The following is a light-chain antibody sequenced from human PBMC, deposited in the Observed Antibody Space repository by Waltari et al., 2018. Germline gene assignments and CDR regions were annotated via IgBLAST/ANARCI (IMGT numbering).Light chain of an antibody. V-gene: IGKV2-28*01. Sequence: DIVVTQSPLSLPVTPGEPASISCQSSQRLMYSNGYNYLDWYLQNPGQSPQLLIYLGSNRASGVPDRFSGSGSGTDFTLKISRVEAEDVGVYYCMQGVQLPHTFGPGTKVEIK. CDR2: LGS. CDR1: QRLMYSNGYNY. J-gene: IGKJ3*01. CDR3: MQGVQLPHT.